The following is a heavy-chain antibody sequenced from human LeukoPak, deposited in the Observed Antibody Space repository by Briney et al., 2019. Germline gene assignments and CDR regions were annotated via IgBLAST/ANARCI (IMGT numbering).Heavy chain of an antibody. D-gene: IGHD6-13*01. Sequence: ASVKVSCKVSGYTLTELSMHWVRQAPGIGLEWMGGFDPEDGETIYAQKFQGRVTMTEDTSTDTAYMELSSLRSEDTAVYYCATDLAAAGAYYFDYWGQGTLVTVSS. V-gene: IGHV1-24*01. CDR1: GYTLTELS. CDR3: ATDLAAAGAYYFDY. CDR2: FDPEDGET. J-gene: IGHJ4*02.